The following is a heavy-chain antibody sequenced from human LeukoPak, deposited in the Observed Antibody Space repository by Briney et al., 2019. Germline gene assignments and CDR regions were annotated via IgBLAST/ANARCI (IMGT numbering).Heavy chain of an antibody. Sequence: GGSLRLSCAASGFTFDDYAMRWVRQAPGKGLEWVSGISWNSGSIGYADSVKGRFTISRDNAKNSLYLQMNSLRAEDTALYYCAKLVGATVDAFDIWGQGTMVTVSS. J-gene: IGHJ3*02. CDR3: AKLVGATVDAFDI. CDR1: GFTFDDYA. D-gene: IGHD1-26*01. V-gene: IGHV3-9*01. CDR2: ISWNSGSI.